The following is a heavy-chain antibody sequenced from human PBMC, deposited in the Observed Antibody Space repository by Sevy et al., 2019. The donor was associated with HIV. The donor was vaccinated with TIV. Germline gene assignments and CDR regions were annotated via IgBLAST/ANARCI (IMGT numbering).Heavy chain of an antibody. CDR3: ATVGLGYYSGSSYYQGDWFDP. J-gene: IGHJ5*02. CDR1: GYSLRKLS. D-gene: IGHD2-15*01. CDR2: LDPGNGEI. V-gene: IGHV1-24*01. Sequence: ASVKVSCKVFGYSLRKLSMHWVRQAPGKGLEWMGSLDPGNGEITYAQTLQGRVTMTEDTSTDTAYMETSSLTSEDTATYYCATVGLGYYSGSSYYQGDWFDPWGQGTLVTVSS.